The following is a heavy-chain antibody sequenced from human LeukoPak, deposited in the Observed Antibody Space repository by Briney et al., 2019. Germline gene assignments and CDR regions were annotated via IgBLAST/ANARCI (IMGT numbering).Heavy chain of an antibody. V-gene: IGHV3-48*01. CDR2: ISSDTSTI. Sequence: GGSLRLSCAASGFIFSTYSMNWVRQAPGKGLEWVSYISSDTSTIFYADSVRGRFTISRDNAKNSLYLQMNSLRSDDTAVYYCARGHSSSSGKVFDYWGQGTLVTVSS. D-gene: IGHD6-6*01. CDR3: ARGHSSSSGKVFDY. CDR1: GFIFSTYS. J-gene: IGHJ4*02.